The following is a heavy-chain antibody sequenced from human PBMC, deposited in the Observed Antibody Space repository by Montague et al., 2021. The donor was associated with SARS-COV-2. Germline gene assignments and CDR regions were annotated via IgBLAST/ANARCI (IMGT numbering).Heavy chain of an antibody. CDR1: GTSFSGYY. CDR2: INHGGST. D-gene: IGHD3-10*01. V-gene: IGHV4-34*01. J-gene: IGHJ6*03. Sequence: SETLSLTCAVHGTSFSGYYWNWIRQPPGKGLEWIGEINHGGSTKYSPSLKSRLTISADTSKNQFPLKLTSVAAADTAVYYCARLGDGVVPSPILGVGPYYSYYCMDVWGKGTTVTVSS. CDR3: ARLGDGVVPSPILGVGPYYSYYCMDV.